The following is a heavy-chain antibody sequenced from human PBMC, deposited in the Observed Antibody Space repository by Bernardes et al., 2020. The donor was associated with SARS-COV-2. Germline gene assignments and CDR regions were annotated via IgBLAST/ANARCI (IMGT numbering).Heavy chain of an antibody. D-gene: IGHD6-6*01. CDR3: AKDLRIARPALIAFDI. J-gene: IGHJ3*02. Sequence: GGSLRLSCAASGFTFSSYAMSWVRQAPGKGLEWVSAISGSGGSTYYADSVKGRFTISRDNSKNTLYLQMNSLRAEDTAVYYCAKDLRIARPALIAFDIWGQGTMVTVSS. CDR1: GFTFSSYA. CDR2: ISGSGGST. V-gene: IGHV3-23*01.